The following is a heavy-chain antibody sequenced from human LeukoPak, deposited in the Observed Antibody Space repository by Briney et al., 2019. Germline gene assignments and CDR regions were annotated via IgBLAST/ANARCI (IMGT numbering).Heavy chain of an antibody. CDR3: ATCLLPSGGYFDY. CDR2: INPSGGST. V-gene: IGHV1-46*01. CDR1: GYTFTNYD. J-gene: IGHJ4*02. Sequence: ASVKVSCKASGYTFTNYDIHWVRQAPGQGLEWMGIINPSGGSTSYPQKFQGRVTMTRDTSTSTFYMELSSLRSEDTALYYCATCLLPSGGYFDYWGQGTLVTVSS. D-gene: IGHD6-19*01.